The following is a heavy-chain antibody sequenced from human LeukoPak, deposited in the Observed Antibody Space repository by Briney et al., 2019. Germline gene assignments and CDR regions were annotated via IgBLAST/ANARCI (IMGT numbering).Heavy chain of an antibody. J-gene: IGHJ4*02. D-gene: IGHD6-13*01. CDR3: ARGYSSSWYFDY. Sequence: SETLSLTCTVSGGSISSSSYYWGWIRQPPGKGLEWIGSIYYSGSTYYNPSLKSRVTISVDTSKNQFSLKLSSVTAADTAVYYCARGYSSSWYFDYWGQGTLVTVSS. CDR1: GGSISSSSYY. V-gene: IGHV4-39*07. CDR2: IYYSGST.